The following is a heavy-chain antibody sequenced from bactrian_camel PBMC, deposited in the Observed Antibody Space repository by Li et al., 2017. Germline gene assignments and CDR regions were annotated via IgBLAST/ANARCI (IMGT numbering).Heavy chain of an antibody. V-gene: IGHV3-3*01. CDR1: EDISTFF. J-gene: IGHJ6*01. CDR2: TRSGGGHT. Sequence: LELSCVASEDISTFFVGWFRQVPGKEREAIAATRSGGGHTYYADSVKGRFTISKDSAKHTVYLQMNSLKPEDTGMYYCAADLRGYGPTLRQRDFFYWGQGTQVTVS. CDR3: AADLRGYGPTLRQRDFFY. D-gene: IGHD3*01.